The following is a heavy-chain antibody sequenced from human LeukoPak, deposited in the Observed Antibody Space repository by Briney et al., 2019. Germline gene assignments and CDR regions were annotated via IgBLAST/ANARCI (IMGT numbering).Heavy chain of an antibody. V-gene: IGHV1-46*01. CDR3: TRDQGGHSSSWFEFDP. D-gene: IGHD6-13*01. CDR1: GYTFPSYF. CDR2: INPTGGST. Sequence: ASVKVSCKASGYTFPSYFMHWVRQAPGQGLEWMGIINPTGGSTTYAQKFQGRVTMTRDTSTSTVYMELSSLRSEDTAVYYCTRDQGGHSSSWFEFDPWGQGTLVTVSS. J-gene: IGHJ5*02.